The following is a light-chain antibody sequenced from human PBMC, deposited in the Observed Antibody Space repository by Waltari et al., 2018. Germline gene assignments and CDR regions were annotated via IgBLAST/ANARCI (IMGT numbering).Light chain of an antibody. CDR1: SSNIGSNT. Sequence: QSVLTQPPSASGAPGQRVTISCSGSSSNIGSNTVDWYQQLPGTAPKLLIYRDNQRPSGVPDRCSGSKSGTSASLAISGLQSDDEADYYCAAWDDSLNGLFGGGTKLTVL. J-gene: IGLJ3*02. CDR2: RDN. V-gene: IGLV1-44*01. CDR3: AAWDDSLNGL.